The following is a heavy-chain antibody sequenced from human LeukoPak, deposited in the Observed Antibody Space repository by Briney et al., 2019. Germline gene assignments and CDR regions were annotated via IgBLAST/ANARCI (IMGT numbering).Heavy chain of an antibody. V-gene: IGHV3-7*01. Sequence: GGSLRLSCAASGFPFSTYWMAWDRQAPGKGLDWVANIRKDGGAKFYAASVKGRFIISRDNAKNSLYLQMNNLRDEDTAVYYCASSHDSSGNDWGQGTLVTV. CDR3: ASSHDSSGND. D-gene: IGHD3-22*01. CDR1: GFPFSTYW. J-gene: IGHJ4*02. CDR2: IRKDGGAK.